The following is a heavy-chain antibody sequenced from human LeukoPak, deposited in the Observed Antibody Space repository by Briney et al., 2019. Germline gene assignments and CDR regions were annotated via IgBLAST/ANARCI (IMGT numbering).Heavy chain of an antibody. CDR2: FDPEGGET. Sequence: ASVKVSCKVSGYTLTELSMHWVRQAPGKGLEWMGGFDPEGGETIYAQKFQGRVTMTEDTSTDTAYMELSSLRSEDTAVYYCATQIEEWELPDYFDYWGQGTLVTVSS. CDR3: ATQIEEWELPDYFDY. J-gene: IGHJ4*02. D-gene: IGHD1-26*01. V-gene: IGHV1-24*01. CDR1: GYTLTELS.